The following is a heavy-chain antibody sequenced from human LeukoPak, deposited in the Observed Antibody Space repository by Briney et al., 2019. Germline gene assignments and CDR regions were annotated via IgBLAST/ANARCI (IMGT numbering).Heavy chain of an antibody. CDR1: GGSVYDYY. CDR2: INHSGRT. CDR3: ARGLGLRVMTTVTTFDN. J-gene: IGHJ4*02. Sequence: SETLSLTCAVYGGSVYDYYWSWIRQPPGKGLEWIGEINHSGRTNYNPSLKSRVTISVDTSTHQFSLTLSSVTAADTAVYYCARGLGLRVMTTVTTFDNWGQGTLVTVSS. V-gene: IGHV4-34*01. D-gene: IGHD4-17*01.